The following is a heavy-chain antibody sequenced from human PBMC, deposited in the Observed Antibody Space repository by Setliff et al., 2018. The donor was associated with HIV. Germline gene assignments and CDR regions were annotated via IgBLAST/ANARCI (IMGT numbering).Heavy chain of an antibody. V-gene: IGHV4-39*01. CDR3: AGSIVVVTAAPLT. Sequence: ETLSLTCTVSGGSISSSSYYWGWIRQPPGKGLEWIGSLYYSGSTYYNPSLKSRVTISVDTSKNQFSLKLSSVTAADTAVYYCAGSIVVVTAAPLTWGQGTLVTVSS. J-gene: IGHJ5*02. CDR2: LYYSGST. CDR1: GGSISSSSYY. D-gene: IGHD2-21*02.